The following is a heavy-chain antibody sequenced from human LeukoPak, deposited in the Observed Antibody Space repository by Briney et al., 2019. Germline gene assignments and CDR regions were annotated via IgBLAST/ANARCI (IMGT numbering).Heavy chain of an antibody. V-gene: IGHV3-30*18. CDR2: ISSDGATQ. J-gene: IGHJ1*01. Sequence: GGSLRLSCAASGFTFDNYGRHWVRQAPGKGLEWVAEISSDGATQYYADSVKGRFTISRDNSKNTLNLQMNSLRPGDTAVYYCAKGCLGGGNCFFFQHWGQGTLVTVSS. CDR1: GFTFDNYG. CDR3: AKGCLGGGNCFFFQH. D-gene: IGHD2-15*01.